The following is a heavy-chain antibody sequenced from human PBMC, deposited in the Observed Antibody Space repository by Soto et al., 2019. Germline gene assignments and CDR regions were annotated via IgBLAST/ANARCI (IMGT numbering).Heavy chain of an antibody. CDR2: IGGGDT. D-gene: IGHD2-21*01. J-gene: IGHJ3*02. CDR3: AKDRQDHHSVWDPFDI. CDR1: GFNFNIFA. V-gene: IGHV3-23*01. Sequence: GESLKNSCAASGFNFNIFAMRWVRQAPGKGLEWVSGIGGGDTHYADSVKGRFTISRDNSRNTVFLQMTSLRAEDTAIYYCAKDRQDHHSVWDPFDIWGQGTVVTVSS.